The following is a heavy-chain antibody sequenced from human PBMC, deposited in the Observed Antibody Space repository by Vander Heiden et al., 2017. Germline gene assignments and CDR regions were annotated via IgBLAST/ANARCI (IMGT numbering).Heavy chain of an antibody. CDR1: GFSPRTSGMC. D-gene: IGHD3-10*01. CDR2: LDCDDDK. Sequence: QVTLRESGPALVKPTQPLPLTCTFSGFSPRTSGMCVSWIRPPPAQALAWLALLDCDDDKYYRTPLKTRLTISKDTSKNQVVLTRTNMDPVDTATYYCARIRGSGSYQYDYWGQGTLVNVSS. CDR3: ARIRGSGSYQYDY. J-gene: IGHJ4*02. V-gene: IGHV2-70*01.